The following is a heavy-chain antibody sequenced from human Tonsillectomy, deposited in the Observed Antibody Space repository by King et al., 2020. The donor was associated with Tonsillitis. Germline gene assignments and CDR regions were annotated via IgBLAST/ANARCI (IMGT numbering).Heavy chain of an antibody. CDR2: ISYDGSNK. CDR3: ARGAGDWNYGPLDACDI. J-gene: IGHJ3*02. D-gene: IGHD1-7*01. CDR1: GFTFSSYA. Sequence: VQLVESGGGVVQPGRSLRLSCAASGFTFSSYAMHWVRQAPGKGLEWVAAISYDGSNKYFGDSVKGRFTISRDNSKNTLYLQMSSLRAEDTAVYYCARGAGDWNYGPLDACDIWGQGTMVTVSS. V-gene: IGHV3-30*15.